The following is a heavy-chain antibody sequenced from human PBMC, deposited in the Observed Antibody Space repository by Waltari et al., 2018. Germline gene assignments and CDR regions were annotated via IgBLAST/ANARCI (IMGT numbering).Heavy chain of an antibody. CDR2: IYHSGST. D-gene: IGHD3-22*01. Sequence: QVQLQESGPGLVKPSETLSLTCAVSGYSISSGYYWGWIRQPPGKGLEWIGSIYHSGSTYYNPSLKSRVTISVDTSKNQFSLKLSSVTVADTAVYYCARELYYYDSSGYYPKIEFDYWGQGTLVTVSS. V-gene: IGHV4-38-2*02. CDR1: GYSISSGYY. CDR3: ARELYYYDSSGYYPKIEFDY. J-gene: IGHJ4*02.